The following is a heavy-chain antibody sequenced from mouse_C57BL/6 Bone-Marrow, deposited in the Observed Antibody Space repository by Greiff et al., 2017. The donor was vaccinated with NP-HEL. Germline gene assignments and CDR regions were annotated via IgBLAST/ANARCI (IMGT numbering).Heavy chain of an antibody. J-gene: IGHJ3*01. V-gene: IGHV1-81*01. D-gene: IGHD1-1*01. CDR3: ARRYYDSSPFAY. CDR1: GYTFTSYG. CDR2: IYPRSGNT. Sequence: QVQLQQSGAELARPGAAVKLSCKASGYTFTSYGISWVKQRTGQGLEWIGEIYPRSGNTYYNEKFKGKATLTADKSSSTAYMELRSLTSEDSAVYFCARRYYDSSPFAYWDQGTLVTVSA.